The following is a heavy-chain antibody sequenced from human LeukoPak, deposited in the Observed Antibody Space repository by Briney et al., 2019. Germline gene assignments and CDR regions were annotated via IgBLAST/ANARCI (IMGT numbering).Heavy chain of an antibody. Sequence: SETLSLTCTVSGGSISSYYWSWIRQSPGKGLEWIAYIHNSETTYNPSLKSRVTISVDTSKSQFSLKLSSVTAADTAIYYCAGEVPRGFRFDYWGQGSLVTVSS. V-gene: IGHV4-59*08. J-gene: IGHJ4*02. D-gene: IGHD5-12*01. CDR1: GGSISSYY. CDR3: AGEVPRGFRFDY. CDR2: IHNSET.